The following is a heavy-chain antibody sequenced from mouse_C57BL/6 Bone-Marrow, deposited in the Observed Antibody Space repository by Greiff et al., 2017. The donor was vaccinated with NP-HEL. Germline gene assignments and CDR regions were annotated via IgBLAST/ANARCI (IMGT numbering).Heavy chain of an antibody. J-gene: IGHJ1*03. Sequence: VQLQESGAELARPGASVKLSCKASGYTFTSYGISWVKQRPGQGLEWIGEIYPRSGNTYYNEKFKGKATLTADKSSSTAYMELRSLTSEDSAVYFCNCYWYFDVWGTGTTVTVSS. CDR1: GYTFTSYG. V-gene: IGHV1-81*01. D-gene: IGHD4-1*02. CDR3: NCYWYFDV. CDR2: IYPRSGNT.